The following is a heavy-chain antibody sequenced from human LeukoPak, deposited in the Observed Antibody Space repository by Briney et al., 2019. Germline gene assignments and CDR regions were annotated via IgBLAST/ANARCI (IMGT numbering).Heavy chain of an antibody. CDR1: GFTFSSYE. J-gene: IGHJ4*02. D-gene: IGHD3-10*01. Sequence: PGGSLRLSCAASGFTFSSYEMNWVRQAPGKGLEWVSYISSSGSTIYYADSVKGRFTISRDNAKNSLYLQMNSLRAEDTAVYYCARATVVRPSPLGYWGQGTLVTVSS. CDR3: ARATVVRPSPLGY. CDR2: ISSSGSTI. V-gene: IGHV3-48*03.